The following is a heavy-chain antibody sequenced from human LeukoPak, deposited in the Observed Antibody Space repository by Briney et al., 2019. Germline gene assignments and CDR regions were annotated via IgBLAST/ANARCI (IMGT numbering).Heavy chain of an antibody. V-gene: IGHV3-23*01. CDR1: GVTLSSFA. D-gene: IGHD1-26*01. CDR3: VKDRTVGASYWYFDL. CDR2: ISSSGSGDNT. Sequence: PGGSLRLSCAASGVTLSSFAMSWARQAPGKGLEWVSGISSSGSGDNTYYADSVKGRSTISRDSSKNTVFLYMNTLRAEDTAIYYCVKDRTVGASYWYFDLWGRGTLVTVSS. J-gene: IGHJ2*01.